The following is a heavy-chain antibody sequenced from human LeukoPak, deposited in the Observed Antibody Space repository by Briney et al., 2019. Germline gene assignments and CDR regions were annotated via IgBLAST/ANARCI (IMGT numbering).Heavy chain of an antibody. Sequence: SETLSLTCTVSGGSISSYYWSWIRQPPGKGLEWIGYIYYSGSTNYNPSLKSRVTISVDTSKNQFSLKLSSVTAADTAVYYCARVIWFGDNQYYFDYWGQGTLVTVSS. CDR1: GGSISSYY. J-gene: IGHJ4*02. CDR2: IYYSGST. CDR3: ARVIWFGDNQYYFDY. D-gene: IGHD3-10*01. V-gene: IGHV4-59*01.